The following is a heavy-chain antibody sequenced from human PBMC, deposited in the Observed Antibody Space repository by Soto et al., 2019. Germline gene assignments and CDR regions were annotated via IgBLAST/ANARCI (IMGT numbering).Heavy chain of an antibody. CDR3: AHRQVWDDYGDYRFDY. CDR1: GFSLSTSGVG. CDR2: IYWDDDK. Sequence: SGPTLVNPTQTLTLTCTFSGFSLSTSGVGVGWIRQPPGKALEWLALIYWDDDKRYSPSLKSRLTITKDTSKNQVVLTMTNMDPVDTATYYCAHRQVWDDYGDYRFDYWGQGTLVTVSS. D-gene: IGHD4-17*01. V-gene: IGHV2-5*02. J-gene: IGHJ4*02.